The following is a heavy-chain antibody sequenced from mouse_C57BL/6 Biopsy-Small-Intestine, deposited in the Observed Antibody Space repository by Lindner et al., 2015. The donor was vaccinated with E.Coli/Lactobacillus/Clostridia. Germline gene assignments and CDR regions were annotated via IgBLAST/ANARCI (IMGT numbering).Heavy chain of an antibody. CDR2: IYTGSGDT. CDR1: GYAFTNYL. Sequence: VQLQESGAELVRPGTSVKVSCKASGYAFTNYLIEWVKQRPGQGLEWIGVIYTGSGDTKYNEKFKGKATLTADKSSSTAYMQLSRLTSEDSAVYYCARSHYSNYYWYFDVWGTGTTVTVSS. V-gene: IGHV1-54*01. D-gene: IGHD2-5*01. J-gene: IGHJ1*03. CDR3: ARSHYSNYYWYFDV.